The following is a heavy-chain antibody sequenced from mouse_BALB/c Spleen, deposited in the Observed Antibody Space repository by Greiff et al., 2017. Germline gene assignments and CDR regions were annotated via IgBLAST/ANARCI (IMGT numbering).Heavy chain of an antibody. Sequence: VQLKESGPGLVKPSQSLSLTCSVTGYSITSGYYWNWIRQFPGNKLEWMGYISYDGSNNYNPSLKNRISITRDTSKNQFFLKLNSVTTEDTATYYCARYDYEGGYYFDYWGQGTTLTVSS. V-gene: IGHV3-6*02. CDR1: GYSITSGYY. CDR3: ARYDYEGGYYFDY. J-gene: IGHJ2*01. CDR2: ISYDGSN. D-gene: IGHD2-4*01.